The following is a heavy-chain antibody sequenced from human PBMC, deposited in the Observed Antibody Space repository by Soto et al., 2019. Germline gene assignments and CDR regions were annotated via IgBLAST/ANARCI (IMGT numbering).Heavy chain of an antibody. V-gene: IGHV5-10-1*01. CDR2: IDPSDSYT. J-gene: IGHJ4*02. Sequence: PGESLKISCKGSGYSFTSYWISWVRQMPGKGLEWMGRIDPSDSYTNYSPSFQGHVTISADKSISTAYLQWSSLKASDTAMYYCASDFEMATISNYWGQGTLVTVSS. CDR3: ASDFEMATISNY. CDR1: GYSFTSYW. D-gene: IGHD5-12*01.